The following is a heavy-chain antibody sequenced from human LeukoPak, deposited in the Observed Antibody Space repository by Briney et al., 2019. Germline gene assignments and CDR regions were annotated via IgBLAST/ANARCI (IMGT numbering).Heavy chain of an antibody. Sequence: GGSLRLSCAASGFTFSSYAMHWVRQAPGKGLEWVAVISYDGSNKYYADSVKGRFTISRDNSKNTLYLQMNRLRAEDTAVYYCAKGFYYYYYMDVWGKGTTVTVSS. CDR1: GFTFSSYA. CDR2: ISYDGSNK. J-gene: IGHJ6*03. V-gene: IGHV3-30-3*01. CDR3: AKGFYYYYYMDV.